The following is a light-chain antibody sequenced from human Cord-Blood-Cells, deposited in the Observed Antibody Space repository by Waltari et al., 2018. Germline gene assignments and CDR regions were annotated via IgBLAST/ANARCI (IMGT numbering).Light chain of an antibody. CDR1: SSDVGGYNY. J-gene: IGLJ3*02. Sequence: QSALTQPASVSGSPGQSITISCTGTSSDVGGYNYVSWYQQHPGTAPKLMIYDVSNRPSGVSNRFAGSKSDNTASLTISGLQAEDEADYYCSSYTSSSTRVFGGGTKLTVL. CDR2: DVS. CDR3: SSYTSSSTRV. V-gene: IGLV2-14*01.